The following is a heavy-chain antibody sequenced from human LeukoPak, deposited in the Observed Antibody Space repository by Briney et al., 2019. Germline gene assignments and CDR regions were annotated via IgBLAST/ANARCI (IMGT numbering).Heavy chain of an antibody. CDR2: INPNSGGT. CDR3: AREDEVGAPFDY. CDR1: GYTFTGYY. J-gene: IGHJ4*02. D-gene: IGHD1-26*01. V-gene: IGHV1-2*02. Sequence: ASVKVSCKASGYTFTGYYMHWVRQAPGQGLEWMGWINPNSGGTNYAQKFQGRVTMTGDTSISTAYMELSRLRSDDTAVYYCAREDEVGAPFDYWGQGTLVTVSS.